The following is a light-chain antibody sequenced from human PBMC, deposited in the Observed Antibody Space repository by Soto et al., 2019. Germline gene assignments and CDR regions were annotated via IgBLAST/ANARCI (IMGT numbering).Light chain of an antibody. J-gene: IGLJ1*01. V-gene: IGLV2-14*02. CDR3: SSYTSSSTLDV. CDR2: DVS. CDR1: SSDVGSYNL. Sequence: QSVLTQPASVSGSPGQSSPITCTGTSSDVGSYNLVSWYQQHPGKAPKLMIYDVSNRPSGVSNRFSGSKSGNTASLTISGLQAEDEADYYCSSYTSSSTLDVFGTGTKVTVL.